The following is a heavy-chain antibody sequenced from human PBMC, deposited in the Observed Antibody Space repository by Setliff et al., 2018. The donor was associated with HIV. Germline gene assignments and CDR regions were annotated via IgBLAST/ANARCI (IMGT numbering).Heavy chain of an antibody. J-gene: IGHJ4*02. CDR3: ARPSFGIGGCSIFDS. CDR1: GPSVSSSDYY. Sequence: PSETLSLTCTVSGPSVSSSDYYWGWIRQPPGKGPEWIASIHHSGSTWYNPSLKSRVTISADMSKNQFFLKLRSMTAADTAVYYCARPSFGIGGCSIFDSWGQGTLVTVSS. CDR2: IHHSGST. V-gene: IGHV4-39*01. D-gene: IGHD3-3*01.